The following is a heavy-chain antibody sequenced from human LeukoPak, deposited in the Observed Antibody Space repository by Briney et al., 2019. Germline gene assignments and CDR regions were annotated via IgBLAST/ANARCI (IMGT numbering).Heavy chain of an antibody. D-gene: IGHD2-15*01. CDR1: GFTFSYYD. J-gene: IGHJ2*01. Sequence: GGPLRLSCAASGFTFSYYDMRCVRQASGKSLEWFSALFTSGDPYYPGSVKGRFTISRENGKNSLYLQMNSLRAGDTAVYYCARGGTPHLSFDLWGRGTLVTVSS. CDR2: LFTSGDP. V-gene: IGHV3-13*05. CDR3: ARGGTPHLSFDL.